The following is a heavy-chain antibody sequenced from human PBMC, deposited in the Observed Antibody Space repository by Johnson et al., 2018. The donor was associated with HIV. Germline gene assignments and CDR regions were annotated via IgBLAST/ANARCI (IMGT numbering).Heavy chain of an antibody. V-gene: IGHV3-30*02. CDR3: ARDWGGYCSGGSCYGDAFDI. CDR1: GFTFSIYW. D-gene: IGHD2-15*01. Sequence: VQLVESGGGVVQPGGSLRLSCAASGFTFSIYWMSWVRQAPGKGLEWVSFIRYDGKDKYYADFVKGRFTISRDNAKNSLYLQMNSLRAEDTAVYYGARDWGGYCSGGSCYGDAFDIWGQGTRVTVSS. J-gene: IGHJ3*02. CDR2: IRYDGKDK.